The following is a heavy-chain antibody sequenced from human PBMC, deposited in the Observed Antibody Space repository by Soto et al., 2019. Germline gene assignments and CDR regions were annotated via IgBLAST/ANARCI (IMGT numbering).Heavy chain of an antibody. CDR3: ARADYDYGALGFDP. CDR1: GFTFSSYG. V-gene: IGHV3-30*03. Sequence: AGGSLRLSCAASGFTFSSYGMHWVRQAPGKGLEWVAVISYDGSNKYYADSVKGRFTISRDNSKNTLYLQMNSLRAEDTAVYYCARADYDYGALGFDPWGQGTLVTVSS. CDR2: ISYDGSNK. D-gene: IGHD4-17*01. J-gene: IGHJ5*02.